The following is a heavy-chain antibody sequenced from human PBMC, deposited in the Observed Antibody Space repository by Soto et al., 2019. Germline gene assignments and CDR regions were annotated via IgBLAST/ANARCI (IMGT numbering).Heavy chain of an antibody. J-gene: IGHJ6*02. CDR1: GGSFSGYY. D-gene: IGHD5-18*01. CDR3: ARGRIQLWFYYYGMDV. Sequence: QVQLQQWGAGLLKPSETLSLTCAVYGGSFSGYYWSWIRQPPGKGLEWIGEINHSGSTNYNPSLKRRVTISVDTSKNQFSLKLSSVTAADTAVYYCARGRIQLWFYYYGMDVWGQGTTVTVSS. V-gene: IGHV4-34*01. CDR2: INHSGST.